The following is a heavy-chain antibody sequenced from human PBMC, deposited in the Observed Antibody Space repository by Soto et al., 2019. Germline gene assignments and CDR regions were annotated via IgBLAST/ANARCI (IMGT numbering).Heavy chain of an antibody. CDR1: GYSFTSYW. V-gene: IGHV5-51*01. J-gene: IGHJ3*02. CDR3: ARLGDYIWGSYRDAFDI. Sequence: PGESLKISCQCSGYSFTSYWIGWVRQMPGKGLEWMGIIYPGDSDTRYSPSFQGQVTISADKSISTAYLQWSSLKASDTAMYYCARLGDYIWGSYRDAFDIWGQGTMVTVSS. CDR2: IYPGDSDT. D-gene: IGHD3-16*02.